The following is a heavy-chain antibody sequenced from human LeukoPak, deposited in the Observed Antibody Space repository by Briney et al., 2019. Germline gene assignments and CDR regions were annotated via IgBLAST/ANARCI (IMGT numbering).Heavy chain of an antibody. CDR3: ARTPMKLSYYYDSSGSVDAFDI. CDR2: IIPIFGTA. CDR1: GGTFSSYA. D-gene: IGHD3-22*01. Sequence: GSSVKVSCKASGGTFSSYAISWVRQAPGQGLEWMGGIIPIFGTANYAQKFQGRVTITTDESTSTAYMELSSLRSEDTAVYYCARTPMKLSYYYDSSGSVDAFDIWGQGTMVTVSS. V-gene: IGHV1-69*05. J-gene: IGHJ3*02.